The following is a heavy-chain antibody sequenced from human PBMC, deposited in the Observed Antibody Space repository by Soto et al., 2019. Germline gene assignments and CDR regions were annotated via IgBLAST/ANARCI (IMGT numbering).Heavy chain of an antibody. CDR3: ARGTVTSGRWFGP. Sequence: QVHLVQSGTEVKEPGASVKVSCKASASTFTGYTINWVRQAPGQGLEWMGWISTFNGNTKYAVNFEGRVTMTPNTSTTTAYMELTSLTFDDTAVYFCARGTVTSGRWFGPWGQGTLVSFPS. D-gene: IGHD4-17*01. J-gene: IGHJ5*02. V-gene: IGHV1-18*04. CDR2: ISTFNGNT. CDR1: ASTFTGYT.